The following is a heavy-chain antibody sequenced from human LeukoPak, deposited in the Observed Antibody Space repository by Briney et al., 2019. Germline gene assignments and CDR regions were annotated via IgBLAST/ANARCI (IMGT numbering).Heavy chain of an antibody. J-gene: IGHJ3*02. Sequence: GGSLRLSCAASGFTFDDYAMHWVRQAPGKGLEWVSGISWNSGSIGYADSVEGRFTISRDNAKNSLYLQMNSLRAEDTALYYCAKEKDYGDYVWDAFDIWGQGTMVTVSS. D-gene: IGHD4-17*01. CDR1: GFTFDDYA. CDR2: ISWNSGSI. V-gene: IGHV3-9*01. CDR3: AKEKDYGDYVWDAFDI.